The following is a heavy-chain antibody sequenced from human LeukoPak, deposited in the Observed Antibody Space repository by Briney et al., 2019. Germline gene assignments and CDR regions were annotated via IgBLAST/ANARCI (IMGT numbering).Heavy chain of an antibody. CDR2: IIPIFGTA. D-gene: IGHD3-9*01. CDR1: GGTLSSYA. J-gene: IGHJ6*02. CDR3: ARDPRRYPLRYFDWLWDV. Sequence: SVKVSRKASGGTLSSYAISWVRQAPGQGLEWMGGIIPIFGTANYAQKFQGRVTITADESTSTAYMELSSLRSEDTAVYYCARDPRRYPLRYFDWLWDVWGQGTTVTVSS. V-gene: IGHV1-69*01.